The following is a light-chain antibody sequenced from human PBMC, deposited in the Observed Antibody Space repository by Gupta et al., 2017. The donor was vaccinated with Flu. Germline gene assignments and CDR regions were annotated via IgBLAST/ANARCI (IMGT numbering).Light chain of an antibody. J-gene: IGKJ1*01. CDR3: QQEDGAPKA. CDR1: QSGWASSKNRNY. Sequence: SLGERATINCKSSQSGWASSKNRNYLAWYQHKAGQPPTLLIRWASTRESGVPDRFSGSGSGTXFTLTIXSRQAEDVAVYYCQQEDGAPKAFGXGTKVEIK. V-gene: IGKV4-1*01. CDR2: WAS.